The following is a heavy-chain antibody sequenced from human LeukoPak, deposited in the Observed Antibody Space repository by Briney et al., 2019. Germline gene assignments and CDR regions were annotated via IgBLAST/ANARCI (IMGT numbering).Heavy chain of an antibody. Sequence: PGGSLRLSRAASGFTFSSYGMHWVRQAPGKGLGWVASLNLDGSDKYYVDSVKGRFTISRDNAKNSLYLQMDSLRVEDTAVYYCAKGKRYPDYWGQGTLVTVSS. D-gene: IGHD1-1*01. V-gene: IGHV3-7*03. J-gene: IGHJ4*02. CDR2: LNLDGSDK. CDR3: AKGKRYPDY. CDR1: GFTFSSYG.